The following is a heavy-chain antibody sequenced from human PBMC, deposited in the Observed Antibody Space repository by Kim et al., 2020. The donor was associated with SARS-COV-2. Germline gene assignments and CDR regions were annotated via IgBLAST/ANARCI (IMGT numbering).Heavy chain of an antibody. Sequence: SETLSLTCAVSGGSISSGGYSWSWIRQPPGKGLEWIGYIYHSGSTYYNPSLKSRVTISVDRSKNQFSLKLSPVTAADTAVYYCANGSHFFDYWGQGTLVTVSS. J-gene: IGHJ4*02. D-gene: IGHD6-25*01. CDR2: IYHSGST. CDR1: GGSISSGGYS. V-gene: IGHV4-30-2*01. CDR3: ANGSHFFDY.